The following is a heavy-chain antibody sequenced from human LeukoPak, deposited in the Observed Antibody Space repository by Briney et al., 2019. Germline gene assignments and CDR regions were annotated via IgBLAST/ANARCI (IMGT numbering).Heavy chain of an antibody. CDR1: GYTFTGYY. CDR2: INPNSGGT. J-gene: IGHJ4*02. D-gene: IGHD1-1*01. Sequence: VASVKVSCKASGYTFTGYYMHWVRQAPGQGLEWMGWINPNSGGTNYAQKFQGRVTMTRDTSIGTAYMELNRLTYDDTAVYYCGRDRHWNQGNFDYWGQGTLVTVSS. V-gene: IGHV1-2*02. CDR3: GRDRHWNQGNFDY.